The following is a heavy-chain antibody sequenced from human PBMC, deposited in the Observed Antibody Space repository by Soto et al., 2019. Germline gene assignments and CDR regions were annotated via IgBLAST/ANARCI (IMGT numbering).Heavy chain of an antibody. CDR3: ARHRSGYMQTPFDY. CDR1: GGSISSSSYY. V-gene: IGHV4-39*01. Sequence: SETLSLTCTVSGGSISSSSYYWGWVRQPPGKGLEGIGSLYYGGNTYYNPSLKSRVTISADTSDTSKKQFSLNLSSVTAADTAVYFCARHRSGYMQTPFDYWGRGILVTVPS. D-gene: IGHD5-12*01. CDR2: LYYGGNT. J-gene: IGHJ4*02.